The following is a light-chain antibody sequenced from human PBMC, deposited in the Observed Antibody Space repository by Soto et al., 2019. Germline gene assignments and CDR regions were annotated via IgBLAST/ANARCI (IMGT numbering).Light chain of an antibody. CDR3: QTWGSGIVV. J-gene: IGLJ2*01. Sequence: QLVLTQSPSASASLGASVKLTCTLSSGHSNYAIAWHQQQSEKGPRYLMKLNSDGSHSKGDGIPDRFSGSSSGAERYLTISSPQSDDEADYYCQTWGSGIVVFGGGTQLTVL. CDR1: SGHSNYA. V-gene: IGLV4-69*01. CDR2: LNSDGSH.